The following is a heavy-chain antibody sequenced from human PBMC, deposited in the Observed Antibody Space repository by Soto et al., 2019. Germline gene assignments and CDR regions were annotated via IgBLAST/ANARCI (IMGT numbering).Heavy chain of an antibody. CDR3: AREGGIVGATAADY. Sequence: QVQLQESGPGLVKPSQTLSLTCTVSGGSISSGGYYWSWIRQHPGKGLEWIGYIYYSGSTYYNPSLTSRVTISVDTPKNPFSLKLSSVTPADTAVYYCAREGGIVGATAADYWGQVTLVTVSS. J-gene: IGHJ4*02. V-gene: IGHV4-31*03. CDR2: IYYSGST. D-gene: IGHD1-26*01. CDR1: GGSISSGGYY.